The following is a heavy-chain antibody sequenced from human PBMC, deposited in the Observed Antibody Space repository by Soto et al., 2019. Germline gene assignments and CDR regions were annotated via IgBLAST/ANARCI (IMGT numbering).Heavy chain of an antibody. CDR2: IIPIFGTA. D-gene: IGHD3-22*01. V-gene: IGHV1-69*06. Sequence: QVELVQSGAEVKKPGSSVKVSCQASEDTFGNYVISWLRQPPGQGLEWLGGIIPIFGTANYAQKFQGRVTITADTSANTVYLELSSLRSEDTAVYYCASTKYDSSAYYYWYLGLWGRGTLVTVSS. CDR1: EDTFGNYV. J-gene: IGHJ2*01. CDR3: ASTKYDSSAYYYWYLGL.